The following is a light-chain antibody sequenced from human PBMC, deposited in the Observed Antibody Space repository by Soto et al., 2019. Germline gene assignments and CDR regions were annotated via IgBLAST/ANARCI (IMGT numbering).Light chain of an antibody. CDR3: QQSYSTPYT. V-gene: IGKV1-39*01. CDR2: AAS. J-gene: IGKJ2*01. CDR1: QSIRYN. Sequence: DLQLTQSPSSLSTSVGDRVTITCRASQSIRYNLNWYPQKPRGAPKLLISAASSLQGGVPLRFSGSGSGTDSTLTISSLQPEDFATYYCQQSYSTPYTFGQGTRLEIK.